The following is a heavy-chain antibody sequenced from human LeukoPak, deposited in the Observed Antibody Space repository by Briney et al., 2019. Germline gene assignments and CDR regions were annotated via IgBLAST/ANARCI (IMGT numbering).Heavy chain of an antibody. D-gene: IGHD3-10*01. CDR1: GFTFSSYS. J-gene: IGHJ4*02. CDR3: ARAFISGSELLWFGENYYFDY. Sequence: SGGSLRLSCAASGFTFSSYSMNWVRQAPGKGLEWVSSISSSSSYIYYADSVKGRFTISRDNAKNSLYLQMNSLRAEDTAVYYCARAFISGSELLWFGENYYFDYWGQGTLVTVSS. V-gene: IGHV3-21*01. CDR2: ISSSSSYI.